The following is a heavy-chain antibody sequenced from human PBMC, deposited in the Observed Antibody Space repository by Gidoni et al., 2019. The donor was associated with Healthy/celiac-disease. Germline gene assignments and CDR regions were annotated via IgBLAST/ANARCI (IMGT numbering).Heavy chain of an antibody. J-gene: IGHJ6*02. CDR1: GVTLSSYG. Sequence: QVQLVEAGGGVGQPGRSLSISGSASGVTLSSYGMRWSIEAPGQGLGSVAVLWYDGSNKCYADSLKGRFPITRDNSKNTLYLQMNSLRAEDTAVYYCARESGSGSPVATNSYYYYYGMDVWGQGTTVTVSS. D-gene: IGHD3-10*01. V-gene: IGHV3-33*01. CDR2: LWYDGSNK. CDR3: ARESGSGSPVATNSYYYYYGMDV.